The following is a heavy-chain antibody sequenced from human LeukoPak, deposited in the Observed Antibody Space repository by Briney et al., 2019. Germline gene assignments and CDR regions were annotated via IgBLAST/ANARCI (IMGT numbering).Heavy chain of an antibody. CDR2: IHYSETT. V-gene: IGHV4-39*02. J-gene: IGHJ4*02. CDR1: GDSISNYY. Sequence: SETLSLTCTVSGDSISNYYWGWIRQPPGKGLEWIASIHYSETTYYNPSLKSRVTISVDTSKNHFSLKLSSVTAADTAVYYCARGPTYQPIDFWGQGTLVTVSS. CDR3: ARGPTYQPIDF. D-gene: IGHD2-2*01.